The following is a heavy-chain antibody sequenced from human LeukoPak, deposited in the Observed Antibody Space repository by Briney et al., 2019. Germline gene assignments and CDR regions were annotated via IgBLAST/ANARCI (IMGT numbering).Heavy chain of an antibody. CDR2: IYYSGST. V-gene: IGHV4-59*08. J-gene: IGHJ4*02. Sequence: PSETLSLTCSVSGGSISSYYWSWIRQPPGKGLEWIGYIYYSGSTDYNPSLKSRFTISIDTSMNQFSLKLNSVTAADTAVYYCASLDSSGYYYFDDWGQGTLVTVSS. CDR3: ASLDSSGYYYFDD. CDR1: GGSISSYY. D-gene: IGHD3-22*01.